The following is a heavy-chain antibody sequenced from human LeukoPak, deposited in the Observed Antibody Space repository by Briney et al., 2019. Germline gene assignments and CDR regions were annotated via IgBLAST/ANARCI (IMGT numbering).Heavy chain of an antibody. CDR1: GFTVSSNY. CDR3: ARDKDDSSVDAFDI. CDR2: IYRGGST. J-gene: IGHJ3*02. D-gene: IGHD3-22*01. Sequence: PGGSPRLSCAASGFTVSSNYMSWVRQAPGKGLEWVSLIYRGGSTYYADSVKGRFTISRDNSKNTLYLQMNSLRAEDTAVYYCARDKDDSSVDAFDIWGQGTMVTVSS. V-gene: IGHV3-53*01.